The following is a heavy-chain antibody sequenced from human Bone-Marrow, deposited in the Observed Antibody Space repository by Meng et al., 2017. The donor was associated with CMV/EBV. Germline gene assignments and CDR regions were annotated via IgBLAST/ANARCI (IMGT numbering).Heavy chain of an antibody. V-gene: IGHV3-48*03. CDR2: ISSSGSTI. CDR3: ARDKIVVVVAATPYFDY. D-gene: IGHD2-15*01. Sequence: GGSLRLSCAASGFTFSSYEMNWVRQAPGKGLEWVSYISSSGSTIYYADSVKGRFTISRDNSKNTLYLQMNSLRAEDTAVYYCARDKIVVVVAATPYFDYWGQGTLVTVSS. CDR1: GFTFSSYE. J-gene: IGHJ4*02.